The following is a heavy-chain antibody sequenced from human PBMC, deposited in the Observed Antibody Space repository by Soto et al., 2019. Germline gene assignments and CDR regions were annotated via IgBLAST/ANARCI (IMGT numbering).Heavy chain of an antibody. Sequence: ASVKVSCKASGYTFTSYDINWVRQATGQGLEWMGWMNPNSGNTGYAQKFQGRVTMTRNTSISTAYMELSSLRSDDTAVYYCARDGEGIAVPGNSFDIWGQGTMVTVSS. D-gene: IGHD6-19*01. CDR1: GYTFTSYD. CDR2: MNPNSGNT. J-gene: IGHJ3*02. V-gene: IGHV1-8*01. CDR3: ARDGEGIAVPGNSFDI.